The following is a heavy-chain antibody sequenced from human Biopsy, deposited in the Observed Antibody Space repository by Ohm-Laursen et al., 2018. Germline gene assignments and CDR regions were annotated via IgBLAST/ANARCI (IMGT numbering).Heavy chain of an antibody. J-gene: IGHJ3*02. V-gene: IGHV1-2*02. CDR1: AYTLTDYY. Sequence: ASVKVSCKASAYTLTDYYLHWVRQAPGQGLEWMGWINPDSGGTNYAQKFQGRVTMTRDTSVSTVQMELSSLRSDDTAVYYCARVGFSSTWPPDRHDAFDIWGQGTMVTVSS. CDR3: ARVGFSSTWPPDRHDAFDI. D-gene: IGHD6-13*01. CDR2: INPDSGGT.